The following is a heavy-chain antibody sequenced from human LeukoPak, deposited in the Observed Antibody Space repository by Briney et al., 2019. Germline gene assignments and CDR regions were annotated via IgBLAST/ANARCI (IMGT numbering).Heavy chain of an antibody. D-gene: IGHD3-10*01. V-gene: IGHV3-23*01. Sequence: PGGSLRLSCAASGFTFSSYAMSWVRQALGKGLEWVSAISGSGGSTYYADSVKGRFTISRDNSKNTLYLQMNSLRAEDTAVYYCAKCLRFQGRLDHFDYWGQGTLVTVSS. J-gene: IGHJ4*02. CDR1: GFTFSSYA. CDR2: ISGSGGST. CDR3: AKCLRFQGRLDHFDY.